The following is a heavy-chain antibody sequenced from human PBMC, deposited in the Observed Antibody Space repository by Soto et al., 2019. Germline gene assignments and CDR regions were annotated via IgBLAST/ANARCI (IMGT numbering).Heavy chain of an antibody. Sequence: SVKVSCKASGYTFGSYGMHWVRQAPGHRLEWMGWINVGNGGTAYSQKFQPRVTITRDTTASTAYMELNSLISEDTAVYYCAIQDAFDVWGQGTMVTVSS. D-gene: IGHD4-4*01. CDR1: GYTFGSYG. V-gene: IGHV1-3*01. CDR3: AIQDAFDV. J-gene: IGHJ3*01. CDR2: INVGNGGT.